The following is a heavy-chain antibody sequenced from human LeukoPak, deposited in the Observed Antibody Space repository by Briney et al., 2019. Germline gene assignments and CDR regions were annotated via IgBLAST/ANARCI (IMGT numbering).Heavy chain of an antibody. CDR3: TRRYCGGGTCYLDF. D-gene: IGHD2-15*01. Sequence: ASVKVSCKATGYTCTTYDMHWVRQAPGQGLEWMGIINPSGGSTTYGQKVQGRVTMTRDTSTSTLYMELSSLRSEDTAVYYCTRRYCGGGTCYLDFWGQGTLVTVSS. V-gene: IGHV1-46*01. J-gene: IGHJ4*02. CDR1: GYTCTTYD. CDR2: INPSGGST.